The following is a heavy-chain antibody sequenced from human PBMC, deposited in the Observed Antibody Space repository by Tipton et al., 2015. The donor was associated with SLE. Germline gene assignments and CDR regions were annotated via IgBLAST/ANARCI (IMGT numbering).Heavy chain of an antibody. CDR1: GGSVSIGDYY. Sequence: TLSLTCTVSGGSVSIGDYYWSWIRQPPGKGLEWIGFIYSSGNTNYNPSLKSRVTMSVDMSKNQFSLKLTSVTAADTAVYYCAREGEKAGEDFWGPGMLVTVSS. CDR2: IYSSGNT. J-gene: IGHJ4*02. V-gene: IGHV4-61*08. D-gene: IGHD3-16*01. CDR3: AREGEKAGEDF.